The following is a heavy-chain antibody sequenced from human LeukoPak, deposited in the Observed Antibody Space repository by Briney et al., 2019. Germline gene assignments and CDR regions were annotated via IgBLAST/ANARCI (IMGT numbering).Heavy chain of an antibody. CDR3: AKGTCTAKSCYVNAFDM. D-gene: IGHD2-15*01. CDR2: ISGGGPRT. V-gene: IGHV3-23*01. Sequence: GGSLRLSCAASGFTFSSYAMNWIRQAPGKGLEWVSTISGGGPRTYYADSVKGRFTISRDNANNTVYLLMSSLRAEDTAVYYCAKGTCTAKSCYVNAFDMWGQGTKVTVSS. CDR1: GFTFSSYA. J-gene: IGHJ3*02.